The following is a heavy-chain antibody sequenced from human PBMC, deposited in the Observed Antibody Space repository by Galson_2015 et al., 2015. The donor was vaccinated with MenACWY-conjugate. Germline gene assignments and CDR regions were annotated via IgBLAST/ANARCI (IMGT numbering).Heavy chain of an antibody. J-gene: IGHJ6*02. CDR1: EYSFTNYW. V-gene: IGHV5-51*01. CDR2: INPGLVNPGDSNI. D-gene: IGHD2-15*01. Sequence: SGAEVKKPGESLTISCKGSEYSFTNYWIGWVRQMPGKGPEWMGLINPGLVNPGDSNIRYSPSFQGQVTISADGSISTAYLQWSSLKASDTAMYYCARHPPGGRGIDVWGRGTPVTVSS. CDR3: ARHPPGGRGIDV.